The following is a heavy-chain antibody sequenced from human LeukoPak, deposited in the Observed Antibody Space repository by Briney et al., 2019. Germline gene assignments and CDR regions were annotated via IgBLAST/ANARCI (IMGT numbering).Heavy chain of an antibody. J-gene: IGHJ4*02. D-gene: IGHD3-22*01. V-gene: IGHV3-30-3*01. CDR3: ARDHYYDSSGYYHPDY. Sequence: GGSLRLSCAASGFTFSSYAMHWVRQAPGKGLEWVAVISYDGSNKYYADSVKGRFTISRDNSKNTLYLQMNSLRAEDTAVYYCARDHYYDSSGYYHPDYWGQGTLVTVSS. CDR1: GFTFSSYA. CDR2: ISYDGSNK.